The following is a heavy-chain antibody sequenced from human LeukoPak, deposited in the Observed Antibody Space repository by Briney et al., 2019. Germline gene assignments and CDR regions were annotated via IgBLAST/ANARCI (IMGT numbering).Heavy chain of an antibody. CDR3: AGSFSYDFWSGPLQIDY. V-gene: IGHV4-59*01. CDR1: GGSFSGYY. CDR2: IYYSGST. Sequence: PSETLSLTCAVYGGSFSGYYWSWIRQPPGKGLEWIGYIYYSGSTNYNPSPKSRVTISVDTSKNQFSLKLSSVTAADTAVYYCAGSFSYDFWSGPLQIDYWGQGTLVTVSS. D-gene: IGHD3-3*01. J-gene: IGHJ4*02.